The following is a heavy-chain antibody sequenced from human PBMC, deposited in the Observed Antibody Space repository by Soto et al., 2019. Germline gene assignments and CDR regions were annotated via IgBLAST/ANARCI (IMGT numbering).Heavy chain of an antibody. CDR2: MYNSGST. CDR1: GGSISSGDYC. V-gene: IGHV4-30-2*01. D-gene: IGHD2-15*01. J-gene: IGHJ5*02. CDR3: ARVVVAAKGGWFDP. Sequence: QLQLQESGSGLVKPSQTLSLTCAVSGGSISSGDYCWSWIRQAPGKGLEWIGYMYNSGSTYYNPSLKSRATISVDRSKNQFSLKLSSVTAADTDVYSCARVVVAAKGGWFDPWGQGTLVTVSS.